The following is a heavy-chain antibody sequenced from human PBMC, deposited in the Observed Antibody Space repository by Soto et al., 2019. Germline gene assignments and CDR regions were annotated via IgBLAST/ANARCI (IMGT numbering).Heavy chain of an antibody. CDR3: ARQQQLVNDAFDI. D-gene: IGHD6-13*01. CDR1: GGSISSSSYY. CDR2: IYYSGST. V-gene: IGHV4-39*01. J-gene: IGHJ3*02. Sequence: SETLSLTCTVSGGSISSSSYYWGWIRQPPGKGLEWIGSIYYSGSTYYNPSLKSRVTISVDTSKNQFSLKLSSVTAADTAVYYCARQQQLVNDAFDIWGQGTMVTVSS.